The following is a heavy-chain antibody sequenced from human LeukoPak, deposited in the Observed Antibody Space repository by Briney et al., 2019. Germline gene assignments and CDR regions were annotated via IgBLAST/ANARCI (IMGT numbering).Heavy chain of an antibody. CDR2: INHSGST. CDR1: GGSFSGYY. CDR3: ARAFIARITIFGVVITENWFDP. D-gene: IGHD3-3*01. V-gene: IGHV4-34*01. J-gene: IGHJ5*02. Sequence: SETLSLTCAVYGGSFSGYYWSWIRQPPGKGLEWIGEINHSGSTNYNPSLKSRVTISVDTSKNQFSLKLSSVTAADTAVYYCARAFIARITIFGVVITENWFDPWGQGTPVTVSS.